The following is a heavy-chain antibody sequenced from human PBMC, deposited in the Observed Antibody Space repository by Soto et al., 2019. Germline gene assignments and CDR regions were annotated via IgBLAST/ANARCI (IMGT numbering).Heavy chain of an antibody. CDR3: ARSLAEGYCSSSVCYTRPLYGIVV. CDR2: INPNNGGT. J-gene: IGHJ6*02. D-gene: IGHD2-2*02. Sequence: GATMKVSCKASGYIFSGYNMHWVRQAPGQGIQWMGWINPNNGGTNYAQKFQGRVTVTRDTSTSTAYMDLSSLTSDDTAIYYCARSLAEGYCSSSVCYTRPLYGIVVCGQTTSGTVFS. V-gene: IGHV1-2*02. CDR1: GYIFSGYN.